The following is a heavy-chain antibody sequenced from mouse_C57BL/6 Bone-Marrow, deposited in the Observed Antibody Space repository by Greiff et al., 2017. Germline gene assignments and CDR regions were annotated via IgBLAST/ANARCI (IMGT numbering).Heavy chain of an antibody. Sequence: QVPLQQPGAELVKPGASVKMSCKASGYTFTSYWITWVKQRPGQGLEWIGDIYPGSGSTNYNEKFKSKATLTVDKSSSTAYMQLSSLTSEDSAVYSVASPTTSNYLYFDFWGTGTTVTVSS. CDR3: ASPTTSNYLYFDF. CDR1: GYTFTSYW. CDR2: IYPGSGST. J-gene: IGHJ1*03. D-gene: IGHD2-10*02. V-gene: IGHV1-55*01.